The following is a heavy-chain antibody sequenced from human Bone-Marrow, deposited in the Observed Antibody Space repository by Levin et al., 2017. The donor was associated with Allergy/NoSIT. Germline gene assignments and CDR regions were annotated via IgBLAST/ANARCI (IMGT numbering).Heavy chain of an antibody. J-gene: IGHJ4*02. D-gene: IGHD6-19*01. Sequence: PGGSLRLSCAASGFTFSSYSMNWVRQAPGKGLEWVSSISSSSSYIYYADSVKGRFTISRDNAKNSLYLQMNSLRAEDTAVYYCARVRPSIAVAGTIDYWGQGTLVTVSS. V-gene: IGHV3-21*01. CDR1: GFTFSSYS. CDR3: ARVRPSIAVAGTIDY. CDR2: ISSSSSYI.